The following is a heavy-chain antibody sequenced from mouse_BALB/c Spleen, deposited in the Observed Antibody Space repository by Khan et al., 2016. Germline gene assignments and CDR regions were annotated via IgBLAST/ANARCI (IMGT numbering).Heavy chain of an antibody. CDR2: ISYSGST. CDR3: ARRDDVHWYFDV. Sequence: EVQLQESGPGLVKPSQSLSLTCTVTGYSITSDYAWNWIRQFPGNKLEWMGYISYSGSTSYNPSLKSRISITRDTSKHQFFLQLNSVTTEDTATYYCARRDDVHWYFDVWGAGTTVTVSS. J-gene: IGHJ1*01. V-gene: IGHV3-2*02. D-gene: IGHD2-14*01. CDR1: GYSITSDYA.